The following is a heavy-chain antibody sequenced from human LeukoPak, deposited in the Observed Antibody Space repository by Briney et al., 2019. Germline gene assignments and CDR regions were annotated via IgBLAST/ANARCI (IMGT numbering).Heavy chain of an antibody. V-gene: IGHV3-30*02. CDR2: IRYDGSNK. D-gene: IGHD2-2*01. CDR3: AKGPVVVVPAALDAFDI. CDR1: GFTFSSYG. J-gene: IGHJ3*02. Sequence: GGSLRLSCAASGFTFSSYGMHWVRRAPGKGLEWVAFIRYDGSNKYYADSVKGRFTISRDNSKNTLYLQMNSLRAEDTAVYYCAKGPVVVVPAALDAFDIWGQGTMVTVSS.